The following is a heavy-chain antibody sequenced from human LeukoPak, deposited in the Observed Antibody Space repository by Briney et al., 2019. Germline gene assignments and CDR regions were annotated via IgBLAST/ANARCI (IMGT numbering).Heavy chain of an antibody. J-gene: IGHJ4*02. D-gene: IGHD6-19*01. CDR3: TTDGGIAVRPLFDY. V-gene: IGHV3-15*01. Sequence: GGSLRLSCAASGFTFSNAWMSWVRQAPGKGLEWVGHIKGKSNGGTTDYAAPVKGRFIISRDDSKNTHYLQMNSLRTEDTAVYYCTTDGGIAVRPLFDYWGQGTLVTDSS. CDR2: IKGKSNGGTT. CDR1: GFTFSNAW.